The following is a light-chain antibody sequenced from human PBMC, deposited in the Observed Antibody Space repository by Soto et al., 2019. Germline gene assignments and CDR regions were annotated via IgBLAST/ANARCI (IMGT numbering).Light chain of an antibody. V-gene: IGKV3-20*01. J-gene: IGKJ1*01. Sequence: EVVMSQSPGAHSVSPGERSTLSCRASQSVSSNLAWYQQKPGQAPSLLIHGASTRATGIADRFSGSGSGTDFTLTISRLEPEDFAVYYCQLYGTSPKTFGQGTKVDIK. CDR1: QSVSSN. CDR2: GAS. CDR3: QLYGTSPKT.